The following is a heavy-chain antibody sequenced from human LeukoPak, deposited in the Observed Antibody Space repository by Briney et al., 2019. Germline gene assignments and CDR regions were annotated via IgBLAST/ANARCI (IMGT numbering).Heavy chain of an antibody. D-gene: IGHD3-3*01. V-gene: IGHV1-69*06. CDR1: GGTFSSYA. CDR3: ATNRQIMILGVVIMPAFDI. J-gene: IGHJ3*02. CDR2: IIPIFGTA. Sequence: SVKVSCKASGGTFSSYAISWVRQAPGQGLEWMGGIIPIFGTAIYAQKFQGRVTMTEDTSTDAAYMELSSLRSEDTAVYYCATNRQIMILGVVIMPAFDIWGQGTMVTVSS.